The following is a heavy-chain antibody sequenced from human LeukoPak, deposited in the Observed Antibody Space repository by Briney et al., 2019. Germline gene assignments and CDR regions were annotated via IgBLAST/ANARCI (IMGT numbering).Heavy chain of an antibody. CDR3: TRDQTPYY. V-gene: IGHV3-49*04. CDR1: GFTFGDYA. Sequence: GALRLSCTASGFTFGDYAMTWARQAPGKGLEWVGFISSEAYGGTPEYAASVKGRFTISRDDSKSIAYLQMNSLKTEDTAVYYCTRDQTPYYWGQGTLVTVSS. J-gene: IGHJ4*02. CDR2: ISSEAYGGTP.